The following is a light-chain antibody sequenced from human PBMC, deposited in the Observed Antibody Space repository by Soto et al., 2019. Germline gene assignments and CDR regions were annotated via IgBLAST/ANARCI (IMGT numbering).Light chain of an antibody. Sequence: QSVLTQPPSASETPGQRVTFSCSGSSSNIGSNTVNWYQHLPGTAPKLLIYSNNQRPSGVPDRFSGSKSGTSASLAISGLQSEDEADYYCAPWDDSLNGVVFGGGTKLTVL. CDR1: SSNIGSNT. CDR3: APWDDSLNGVV. V-gene: IGLV1-44*01. CDR2: SNN. J-gene: IGLJ2*01.